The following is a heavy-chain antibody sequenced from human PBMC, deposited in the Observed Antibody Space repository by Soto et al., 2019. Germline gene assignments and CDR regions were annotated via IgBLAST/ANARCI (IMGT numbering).Heavy chain of an antibody. CDR2: ISSSSSYI. J-gene: IGHJ6*02. Sequence: GGSLRLSCAASGFTFSTYNMNWVRQAPGKGLEWVSSISSSSSYIYYADSMKGRFTISRDNAKNSLYLQMNSLRAEDTAVYYCARLRVVAGTMSYYGMDVWGQGTTVTVSS. CDR3: ARLRVVAGTMSYYGMDV. V-gene: IGHV3-21*01. CDR1: GFTFSTYN. D-gene: IGHD6-19*01.